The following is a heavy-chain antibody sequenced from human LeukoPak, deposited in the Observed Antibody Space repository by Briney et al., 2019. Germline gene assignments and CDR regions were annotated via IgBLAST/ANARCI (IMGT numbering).Heavy chain of an antibody. CDR2: IKQDGSEK. D-gene: IGHD3-10*02. Sequence: GGSLRLSCAASGFTFISHSINWVRQAPGKGLEWVANIKQDGSEKYYVDSVKGRFTISRDNAKNSLYLQMNSLRAEDTAVYYCAELGITMIGGVWGKGTTVTISS. CDR3: AELGITMIGGV. V-gene: IGHV3-7*01. CDR1: GFTFISHS. J-gene: IGHJ6*04.